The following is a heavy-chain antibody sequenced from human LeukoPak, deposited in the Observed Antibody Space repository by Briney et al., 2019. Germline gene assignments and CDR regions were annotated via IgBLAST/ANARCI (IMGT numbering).Heavy chain of an antibody. V-gene: IGHV1-69*04. Sequence: SVKVSCKASGGTFSSYAISWVRQAPGQGLEWMGRIIPILGIANYAQKFQGRVTITADKSTSTAYMELSSLRSEDTAVYYCARSGGSGDFDYWGQGTLVTVSS. D-gene: IGHD3-10*01. CDR3: ARSGGSGDFDY. J-gene: IGHJ4*02. CDR2: IIPILGIA. CDR1: GGTFSSYA.